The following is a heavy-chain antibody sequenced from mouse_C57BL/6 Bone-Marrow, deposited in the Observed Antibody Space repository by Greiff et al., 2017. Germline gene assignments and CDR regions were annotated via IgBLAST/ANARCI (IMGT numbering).Heavy chain of an antibody. CDR1: GYTFTDYN. J-gene: IGHJ4*01. CDR3: ARGGTTVVAYYYAMDY. V-gene: IGHV1-18*01. D-gene: IGHD1-1*01. CDR2: INPNNGGT. Sequence: EVQLQQSGPELVKPGASVKIPCKASGYTFTDYNMDWVKQSHGKSLEWIGDINPNNGGTIYNQKFKGKATLTVDKSSSTAYMELRSLTSEDTAVYYGARGGTTVVAYYYAMDYWGQGTSVTVSS.